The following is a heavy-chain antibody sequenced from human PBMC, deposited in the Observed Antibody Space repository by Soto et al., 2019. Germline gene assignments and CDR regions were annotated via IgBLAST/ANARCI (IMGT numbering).Heavy chain of an antibody. CDR1: GFTFSNYA. J-gene: IGHJ5*02. CDR2: LNGRDGNAI. D-gene: IGHD1-1*01. V-gene: IGHV3-11*01. CDR3: ARGAEMSSLTKWFDP. Sequence: GGSLRLSCAASGFTFSNYAMTWVRQAPGKGLEWVSGLNGRDGNAIFYADSVNGRFTISRDNAKNSLSLQMDDLRAEDTAMFFCARGAEMSSLTKWFDPWGQGTLVTVSS.